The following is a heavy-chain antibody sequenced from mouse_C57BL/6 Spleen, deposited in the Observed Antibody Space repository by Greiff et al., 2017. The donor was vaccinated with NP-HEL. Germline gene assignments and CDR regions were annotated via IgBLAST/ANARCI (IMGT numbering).Heavy chain of an antibody. CDR3: ARLPGGYYYAMDY. CDR2: INPSNGGT. J-gene: IGHJ4*01. Sequence: VQLQQPGTELVKPGASVKLSCKASGYTFTSYWMHWVKQRPGQGLEWIGNINPSNGGTNYNEKFKSKATLTVDKSSSTAYMQLSSLTSEDSAVYYCARLPGGYYYAMDYWGQGTSVTVSS. V-gene: IGHV1-53*01. CDR1: GYTFTSYW.